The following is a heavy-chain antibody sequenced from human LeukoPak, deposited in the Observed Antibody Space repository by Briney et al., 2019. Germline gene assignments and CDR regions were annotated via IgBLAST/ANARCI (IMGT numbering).Heavy chain of an antibody. J-gene: IGHJ2*01. D-gene: IGHD3-22*01. V-gene: IGHV3-30*03. Sequence: GGSLRLSCAASGFTFSSYGMHWVRQAPGKGLEWVAVISYDGSNKYYAESVKGRFTISRDNAKNSLYLQMNSLRADDTAVYYCAREGSRYDSSGKGYFDLWGRGTLVTVSS. CDR1: GFTFSSYG. CDR2: ISYDGSNK. CDR3: AREGSRYDSSGKGYFDL.